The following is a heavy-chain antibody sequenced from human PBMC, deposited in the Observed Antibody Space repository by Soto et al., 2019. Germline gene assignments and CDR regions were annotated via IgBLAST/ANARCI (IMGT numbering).Heavy chain of an antibody. CDR1: GFTFSSYA. CDR2: ISGSGGST. J-gene: IGHJ3*02. V-gene: IGHV3-23*01. D-gene: IGHD2-15*01. Sequence: GGSLRLSCAASGFTFSSYAMSWVRQAPGKGLEWVSAISGSGGSTYYADSVKGRFTISRDNSKNTLYLQMNSLRAEDTAVYYCAKVSGYCSGGSCYSNDAFDIRGQGTMVTVSS. CDR3: AKVSGYCSGGSCYSNDAFDI.